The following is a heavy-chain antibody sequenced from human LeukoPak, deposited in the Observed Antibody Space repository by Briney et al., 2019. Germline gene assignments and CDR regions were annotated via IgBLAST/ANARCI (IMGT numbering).Heavy chain of an antibody. CDR2: IYYSGST. J-gene: IGHJ4*02. V-gene: IGHV4-59*08. CDR3: ARHLSIYQPGYFDY. CDR1: GGSISSYY. D-gene: IGHD5/OR15-5a*01. Sequence: SETLSLTCTVSGGSISSYYWSWIRQPPGKGLEWIGYIYYSGSTNYNPSLKSRVTISVDTSKNQFSLKLSSVTAADTAVYYCARHLSIYQPGYFDYWGQGTLVTVSS.